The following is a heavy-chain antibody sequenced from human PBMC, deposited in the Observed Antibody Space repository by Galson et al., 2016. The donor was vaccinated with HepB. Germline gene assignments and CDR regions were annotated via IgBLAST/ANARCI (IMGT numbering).Heavy chain of an antibody. CDR2: VTSSGDT. CDR1: GDSISSHY. CDR3: ARHVRWVPVDV. V-gene: IGHV4-59*08. J-gene: IGHJ6*02. Sequence: SETLSLTCTVSGDSISSHYWSWIRQPPGKGLEWIGYVTSSGDTHCNPSLKSRVTISVDTSKTQVYLKSSSVIAADTAVYYCARHVRWVPVDVRGQGTTVIVSS. D-gene: IGHD5-24*01.